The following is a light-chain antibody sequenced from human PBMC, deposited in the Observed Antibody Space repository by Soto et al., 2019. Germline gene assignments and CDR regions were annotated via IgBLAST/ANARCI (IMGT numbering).Light chain of an antibody. CDR1: QSVSSN. CDR2: GAS. CDR3: QQYNNWPPYT. Sequence: VMTQSPATLSVSPGERATLSCRASQSVSSNLAWYQQKRGQAPRLLIYGASTRATGIPARFSGSGSGTEFTLTISSLQSEEFAVYYCQQYNNWPPYTFGQGTKLEIK. J-gene: IGKJ2*01. V-gene: IGKV3-15*01.